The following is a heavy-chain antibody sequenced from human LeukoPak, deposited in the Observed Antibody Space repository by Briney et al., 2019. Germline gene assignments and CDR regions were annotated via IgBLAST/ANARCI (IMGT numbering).Heavy chain of an antibody. J-gene: IGHJ4*02. D-gene: IGHD5-18*01. CDR2: IYYSGST. V-gene: IGHV4-59*12. Sequence: SETLSLTCTVSGGSISSYYWSWIRQPPGKGLEWIGYIYYSGSTNYNPSLKSRVTISVDTSKNQFSLKLSSVTAADTAVYYCARLLGYSYGSLDYWGQGTLVTVSS. CDR3: ARLLGYSYGSLDY. CDR1: GGSISSYY.